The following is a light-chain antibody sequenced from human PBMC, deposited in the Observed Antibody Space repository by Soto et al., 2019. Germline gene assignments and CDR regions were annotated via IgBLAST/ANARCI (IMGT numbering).Light chain of an antibody. CDR3: QQYNNWPRT. CDR1: QSVSSK. CDR2: GAS. Sequence: EIVMTQSPATLSVSPGERATLSCRASQSVSSKLAWYQQKPGQAPRLLIYGASTRATGIPARFSGSGSGTEFTLTISSLQSEDFAVYYCQQYNNWPRTFGQGTKVDNK. J-gene: IGKJ1*01. V-gene: IGKV3-15*01.